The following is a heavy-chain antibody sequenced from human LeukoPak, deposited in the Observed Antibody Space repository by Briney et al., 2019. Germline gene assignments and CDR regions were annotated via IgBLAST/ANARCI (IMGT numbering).Heavy chain of an antibody. CDR3: ARAPGTVKIRFDP. CDR2: INPNSGGT. CDR1: GYTFTGYY. V-gene: IGHV1-2*02. D-gene: IGHD1-14*01. Sequence: GASVKVSCKASGYTFTGYYMHWVRQAPGQGLAWMGWINPNSGGTNYAQKFQGRVTMTRDTSISTAYMELSRLRSDDTAVYYCARAPGTVKIRFDPWGQGTLVTVSS. J-gene: IGHJ5*02.